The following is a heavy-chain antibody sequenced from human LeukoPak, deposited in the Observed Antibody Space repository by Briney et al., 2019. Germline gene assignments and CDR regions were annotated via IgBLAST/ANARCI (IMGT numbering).Heavy chain of an antibody. J-gene: IGHJ4*02. D-gene: IGHD3-3*01. CDR1: TSASTFIFSGYS. CDR2: TSETSSHT. CDR3: AKAPYYDFWSGYYSERFDY. Sequence: GGSLRLSCAASTSASTFIFSGYSMNWVRQAPGKGLEWVSYTSETSSHTYYADSVKGRFTISRDNAKNSLYLQMNSLRAEDTAVYYCAKAPYYDFWSGYYSERFDYWGQGTLVTVSS. V-gene: IGHV3-21*04.